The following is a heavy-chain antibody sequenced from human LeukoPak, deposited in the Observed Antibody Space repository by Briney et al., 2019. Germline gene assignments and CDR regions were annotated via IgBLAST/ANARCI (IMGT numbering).Heavy chain of an antibody. CDR2: ISAYNGNT. CDR1: GYTFTSYD. Sequence: ASVKVSCKASGYTFTSYDINWVRQATGQGLEWMGWISAYNGNTNYAQKLQGRVTMTTDTSTSTAYMELRSLRSDDTAVYYCARERDFWSGSNWFDPWGQGTLVTVSS. CDR3: ARERDFWSGSNWFDP. J-gene: IGHJ5*02. V-gene: IGHV1-18*01. D-gene: IGHD3-3*01.